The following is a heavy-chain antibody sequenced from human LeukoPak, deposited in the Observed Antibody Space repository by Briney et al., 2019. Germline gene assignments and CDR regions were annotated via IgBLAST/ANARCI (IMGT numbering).Heavy chain of an antibody. CDR2: ISGSGGST. D-gene: IGHD2-15*01. CDR1: GFTFSSYA. Sequence: GGSLRLSCAASGFTFSSYAMSWVRQAPGKGLEWVSAISGSGGSTYYADSVKGRFTIYRDNSKNPLYLQMTSLRAEDTAVYYCAKDLLGDIVVVVAALAAFDYWGQGTLVTVSS. V-gene: IGHV3-23*01. CDR3: AKDLLGDIVVVVAALAAFDY. J-gene: IGHJ4*02.